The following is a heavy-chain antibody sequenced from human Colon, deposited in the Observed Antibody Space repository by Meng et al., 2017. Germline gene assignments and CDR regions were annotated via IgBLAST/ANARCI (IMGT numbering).Heavy chain of an antibody. V-gene: IGHV4-4*02. Sequence: QGQLQESCPGLVKPSGTLSLTCAVTGDSIRSSNWWSWVRQPPGRGLEWIGEIYHSGSTNYNPSLKNRLSLTVDKSKNQFSLTLHSVTAADTAVYYCARVIYASGNMAHLDCWGQGTLVTVSS. CDR2: IYHSGST. CDR3: ARVIYASGNMAHLDC. J-gene: IGHJ4*02. CDR1: GDSIRSSNW. D-gene: IGHD3-10*01.